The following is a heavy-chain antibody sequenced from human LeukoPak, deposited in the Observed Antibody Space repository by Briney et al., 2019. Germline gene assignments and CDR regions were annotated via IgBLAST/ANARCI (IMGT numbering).Heavy chain of an antibody. Sequence: GGSLRLSCAASGFTFISFTFSSYATNWVRQAPGKGLEWVSAIYGRGGGTNYADSVKGRFTISRDNSKNTLYLQMNSLRAEDTAMYYCAKGTLGTPTADYFDYWGQGALVTVST. V-gene: IGHV3-23*01. D-gene: IGHD1-1*01. CDR2: IYGRGGGT. J-gene: IGHJ4*02. CDR1: GFTFISFTFSSYA. CDR3: AKGTLGTPTADYFDY.